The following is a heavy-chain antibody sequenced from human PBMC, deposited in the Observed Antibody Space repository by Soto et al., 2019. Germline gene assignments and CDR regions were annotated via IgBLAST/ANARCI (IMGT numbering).Heavy chain of an antibody. CDR2: IWYDGSNK. D-gene: IGHD2-21*01. CDR1: GFTFSSYG. CDR3: ARVSSFGVVVTYYGMDV. J-gene: IGHJ6*02. V-gene: IGHV3-33*01. Sequence: GGSLRLSCAASGFTFSSYGMHWVRQAPGKGLEWVAVIWYDGSNKYYADSVKGRFTISRDNSKNTLYLQMNSLRAEDTAVYYCARVSSFGVVVTYYGMDVWGQGTTVTVSS.